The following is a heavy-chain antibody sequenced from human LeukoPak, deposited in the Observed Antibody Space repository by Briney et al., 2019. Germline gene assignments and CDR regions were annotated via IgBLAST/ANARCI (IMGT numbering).Heavy chain of an antibody. CDR1: GYTFTGYY. D-gene: IGHD3-22*01. Sequence: ASVKVSCKASGYTFTGYYMHWVRQAPGQGLEWMGWINPNSGGTNYAQKFQGRVTMTRDTSISTAYMELSRLRSDDTAVYYCASPLSYYDSSGYDYWAREPWSPSPQ. CDR3: ASPLSYYDSSGYDY. V-gene: IGHV1-2*02. J-gene: IGHJ4*02. CDR2: INPNSGGT.